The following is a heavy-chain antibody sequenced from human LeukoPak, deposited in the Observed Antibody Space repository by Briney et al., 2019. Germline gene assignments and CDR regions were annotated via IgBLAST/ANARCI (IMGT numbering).Heavy chain of an antibody. J-gene: IGHJ4*02. CDR3: AREEGHYYDSSGQYYFDY. D-gene: IGHD3-22*01. Sequence: QSGGSLRLSCAASGFSFSSYGMHWVRQAPGKGLEWVAVMSYDGSKEYYADSVKGRFTISRDNSKNTLYLQMNSLRAEDTAVYYCAREEGHYYDSSGQYYFDYWGQGTLVTVSS. CDR1: GFSFSSYG. CDR2: MSYDGSKE. V-gene: IGHV3-30*03.